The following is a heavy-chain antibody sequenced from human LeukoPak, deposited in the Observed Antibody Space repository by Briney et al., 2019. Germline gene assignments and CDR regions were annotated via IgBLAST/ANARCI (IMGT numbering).Heavy chain of an antibody. Sequence: GASVKVSCKVSGYTLTELSMHWVRQAPGKGLEWMGGFDPEDGETIYAQKFQGRVTMTEDTSTDTAYMELSSLRSEDTAVYYCATDPSGSSWYFVAFDIWGQGTMVTVSS. CDR3: ATDPSGSSWYFVAFDI. CDR1: GYTLTELS. CDR2: FDPEDGET. V-gene: IGHV1-24*01. J-gene: IGHJ3*02. D-gene: IGHD6-13*01.